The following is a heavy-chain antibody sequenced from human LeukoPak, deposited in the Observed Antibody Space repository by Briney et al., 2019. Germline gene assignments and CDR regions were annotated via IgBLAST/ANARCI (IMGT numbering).Heavy chain of an antibody. Sequence: PGGSLRLSCAASGFTFSSCEMNWVRQTPGKGLEWVSYIDSSDTTIYYADSVKGRFTSSRDNAKNSLYLQMNSLRADDTAVYYCARVSESYHDYWGQGTLVTVSS. D-gene: IGHD1-26*01. J-gene: IGHJ4*02. V-gene: IGHV3-48*03. CDR1: GFTFSSCE. CDR2: IDSSDTTI. CDR3: ARVSESYHDY.